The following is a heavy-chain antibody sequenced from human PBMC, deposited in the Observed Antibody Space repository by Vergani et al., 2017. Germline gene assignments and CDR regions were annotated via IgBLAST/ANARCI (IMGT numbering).Heavy chain of an antibody. Sequence: QVQLVQSGAEVKKPGSSVKVSCKASGGTFSSYTISWVRQAPGQGIEWMGRIIPILGIANYAQKFQGRVTITADKSTSTAYMELSSLRSEDTAVYYCARTRGYDSSGYYSAALFDYWGQGTLVTVSS. CDR1: GGTFSSYT. CDR2: IIPILGIA. V-gene: IGHV1-69*02. CDR3: ARTRGYDSSGYYSAALFDY. D-gene: IGHD3-22*01. J-gene: IGHJ4*02.